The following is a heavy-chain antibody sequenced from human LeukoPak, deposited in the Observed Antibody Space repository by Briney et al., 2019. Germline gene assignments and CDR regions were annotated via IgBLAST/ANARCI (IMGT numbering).Heavy chain of an antibody. J-gene: IGHJ6*03. CDR3: AHSRYSTSSYDYFYYMDV. Sequence: SGPTLVNPTQTLTLTCSFSGFSLSTSGVSVSWVRQPPGRALEWLALIYWIDDERYSPSLKSRLTITKDTSKNQVVLTRTNMDPVDTATYYCAHSRYSTSSYDYFYYMDVWGKGTTVTVSS. CDR1: GFSLSTSGVS. CDR2: IYWIDDE. D-gene: IGHD1-26*01. V-gene: IGHV2-5*01.